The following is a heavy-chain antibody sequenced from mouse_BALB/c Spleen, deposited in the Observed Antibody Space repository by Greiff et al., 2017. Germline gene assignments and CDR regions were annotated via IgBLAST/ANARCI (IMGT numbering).Heavy chain of an antibody. Sequence: EVKVEESGGGLVQPGGSMKLSCVASGFTFSSYWMSWVRQSPEKGLEWVAEIRLKSDNYATHYAESVKGKFTISRDDSKSRLYLQMNSLRAEDTGMYYCTLWDYYAMDYWGQGTSVTVSS. CDR1: GFTFSSYW. V-gene: IGHV6-6*02. J-gene: IGHJ4*01. CDR3: TLWDYYAMDY. D-gene: IGHD1-1*02. CDR2: IRLKSDNYAT.